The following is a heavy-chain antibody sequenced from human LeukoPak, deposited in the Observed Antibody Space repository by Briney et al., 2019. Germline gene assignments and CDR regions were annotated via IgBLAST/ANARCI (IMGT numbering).Heavy chain of an antibody. D-gene: IGHD3-22*01. CDR3: AKVPILRRKGYYVTSGPIDY. CDR1: GFTFSSYE. Sequence: PGGSLRLSCAASGFTFSSYEIHWVRQAPGKGLEWVSYISSSGSIIYYADSVKGRFTISRDNAKNSLYLQMNSLRAEDTAVYYCAKVPILRRKGYYVTSGPIDYWGQGTLVTVSS. V-gene: IGHV3-48*03. CDR2: ISSSGSII. J-gene: IGHJ4*02.